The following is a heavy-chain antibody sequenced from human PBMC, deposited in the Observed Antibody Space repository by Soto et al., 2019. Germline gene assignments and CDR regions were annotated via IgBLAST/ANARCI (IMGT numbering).Heavy chain of an antibody. J-gene: IGHJ5*02. V-gene: IGHV1-69*01. D-gene: IGHD3-9*01. CDR2: IIPIFGTA. CDR3: ARDRHGRYLLTRGFDP. CDR1: GGTFSSYA. Sequence: QVQLVQSGAEVKKPGSSVKVSCKASGGTFSSYAISWVRQAPGQGREWMGGIIPIFGTANYAQKFQGRVTITADESTSTAYMELSSLRSEDTAVYYCARDRHGRYLLTRGFDPWGQGTLVTVSS.